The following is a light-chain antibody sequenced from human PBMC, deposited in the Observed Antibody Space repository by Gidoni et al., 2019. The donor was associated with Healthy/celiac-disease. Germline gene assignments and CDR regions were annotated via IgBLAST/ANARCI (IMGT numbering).Light chain of an antibody. V-gene: IGLV1-40*01. CDR1: SSNIGAGYD. CDR2: GNN. Sequence: QSVLTPPPSVSGTPAQSVTISCTGSSSNIGAGYDVQWYQQLPGTAPKLLIYGNNNRPSGVPERFSGSKSGSSASLAITGLQAADEADYYCQSYDSSLSGSRVFGGGTKLTVL. J-gene: IGLJ2*01. CDR3: QSYDSSLSGSRV.